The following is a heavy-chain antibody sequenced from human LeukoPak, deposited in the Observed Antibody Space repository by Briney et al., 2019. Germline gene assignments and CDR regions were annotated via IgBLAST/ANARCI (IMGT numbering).Heavy chain of an antibody. CDR1: GGSFSGYY. CDR2: INHSGST. D-gene: IGHD2-2*01. CDR3: ARAAARCSSTSCSIWFDP. V-gene: IGHV4-34*01. Sequence: SETLSLTCAVYGGSFSGYYWSWIRRPPGKGLEWIGEINHSGSTNYNPSLKSRVTISVDTSKNQFSLKLSSVTAADPSVYYCARAAARCSSTSCSIWFDPWGQGTLVTVSS. J-gene: IGHJ5*02.